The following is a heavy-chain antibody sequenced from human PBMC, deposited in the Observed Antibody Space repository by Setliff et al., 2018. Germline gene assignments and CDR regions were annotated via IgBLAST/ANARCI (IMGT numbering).Heavy chain of an antibody. CDR2: IDSSSTWI. V-gene: IGHV3-21*01. CDR1: GFTFSNYE. CDR3: VRDDVRGYYMDV. D-gene: IGHD3-10*02. J-gene: IGHJ6*03. Sequence: LRLSCAASGFTFSNYEMNWVRQAPGKGLEWVSSIDSSSTWIYYADSVKGRFTISRDNAKNSLYLQMNSLRAEDTATYYCVRDDVRGYYMDVWGKGTTVTVSS.